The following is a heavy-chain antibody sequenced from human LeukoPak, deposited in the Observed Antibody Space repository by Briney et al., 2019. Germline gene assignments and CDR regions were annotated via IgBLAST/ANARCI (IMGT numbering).Heavy chain of an antibody. CDR3: ARGPHAIRGVSLGYYFDY. V-gene: IGHV1-8*01. J-gene: IGHJ4*02. CDR2: MNPNSGNT. Sequence: ASVKVSCKASGYTFTSYDINWVRQATGQGLEWMGWMNPNSGNTGYAQKFQGRVTMTRNTSISTAYMELSSLRSEDTAVYYCARGPHAIRGVSLGYYFDYWGQGTLVTVSS. D-gene: IGHD3-10*01. CDR1: GYTFTSYD.